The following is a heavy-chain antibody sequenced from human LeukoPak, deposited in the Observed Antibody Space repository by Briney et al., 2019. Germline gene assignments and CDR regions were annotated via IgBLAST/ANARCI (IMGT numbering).Heavy chain of an antibody. CDR1: GFTFSSYS. Sequence: GGSLRLSCAASGFTFSSYSMNWVRQAPGKGLEWVSSISSSSSYIYYADSVKGRFTISRDNAKNSLYLQMNSLRAEDTAVYYCARDIVRPPYSSGGSAGMDVWGQGTTVTVSS. D-gene: IGHD6-19*01. CDR2: ISSSSSYI. V-gene: IGHV3-21*01. J-gene: IGHJ6*02. CDR3: ARDIVRPPYSSGGSAGMDV.